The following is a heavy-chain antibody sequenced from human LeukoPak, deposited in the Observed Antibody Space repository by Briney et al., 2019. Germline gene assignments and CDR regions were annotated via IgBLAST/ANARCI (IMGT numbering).Heavy chain of an antibody. CDR3: ARDYYDSSGYRDYFDY. D-gene: IGHD3-22*01. J-gene: IGHJ4*02. CDR2: IYSSGTT. V-gene: IGHV4-59*12. CDR1: GGSISRYY. Sequence: SETLSLTCTVSGGSISRYYWSWIRQPPGKGLEWIGYIYSSGTTNYNPSLKSRVTMSVDTSKTQFSLKLSSVTAADTAVYYCARDYYDSSGYRDYFDYWGQGTLVTVSS.